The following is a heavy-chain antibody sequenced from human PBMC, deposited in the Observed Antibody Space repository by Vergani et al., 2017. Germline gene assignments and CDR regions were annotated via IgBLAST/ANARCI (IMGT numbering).Heavy chain of an antibody. D-gene: IGHD4-17*01. Sequence: EVQLVESGGGLVKPGGSLRLSCAASGFTFSSYSMNWVRQAPGKGLEWVSSISSSSRYIYYADSVKGRFTISRDNAKNSLYLRMNSLRAEDTAVYYCARAVHDYCDFYHVRDYWGQGTLVTVSS. CDR3: ARAVHDYCDFYHVRDY. CDR1: GFTFSSYS. J-gene: IGHJ4*02. V-gene: IGHV3-21*01. CDR2: ISSSSRYI.